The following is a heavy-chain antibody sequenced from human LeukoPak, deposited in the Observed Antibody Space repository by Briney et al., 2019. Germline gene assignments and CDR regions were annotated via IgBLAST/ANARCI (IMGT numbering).Heavy chain of an antibody. Sequence: GGCLRLSCAVSGLTVSNNFMSWVRQAPGGGLEYVSIIYIGGSTYSAASVKGRFTISTDPCKNTVYLQMKSLTAESPCMTYCASHPSSSNYWGQGTLVTVSS. CDR2: IYIGGST. J-gene: IGHJ4*02. V-gene: IGHV3-53*01. CDR1: GLTVSNNF. CDR3: ASHPSSSNY.